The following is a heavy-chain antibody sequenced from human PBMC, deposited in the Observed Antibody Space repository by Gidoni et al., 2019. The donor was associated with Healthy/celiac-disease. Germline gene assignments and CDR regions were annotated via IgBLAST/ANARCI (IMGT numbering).Heavy chain of an antibody. CDR1: GCTFSSYA. Sequence: QVQLVQSGAEVTKPGSSVQVSCKASGCTFSSYAISWVRQAPGQGLEWMGGIITILGTANYAQKFQGRVTITADESTSTAYMELSSLRSEDTAVYYCARSPYSGSYYYYFDYWGQGTLVTVSS. CDR2: IITILGTA. V-gene: IGHV1-69*01. D-gene: IGHD1-26*01. J-gene: IGHJ4*02. CDR3: ARSPYSGSYYYYFDY.